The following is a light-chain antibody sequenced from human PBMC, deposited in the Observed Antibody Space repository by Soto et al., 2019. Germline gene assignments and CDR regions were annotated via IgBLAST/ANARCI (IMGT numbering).Light chain of an antibody. CDR3: QQSYSSPPEYT. CDR2: AAS. J-gene: IGKJ2*01. CDR1: QSISTY. Sequence: DIPMTQSPSSLSASVGDRVTITCRAGQSISTYLHWYQQKPGKAPKLLIYAASNLQSGVPSRFSGGGSGTHFTLTINSLQPEDSATYFCQQSYSSPPEYTFGRGTKLAI. V-gene: IGKV1-39*01.